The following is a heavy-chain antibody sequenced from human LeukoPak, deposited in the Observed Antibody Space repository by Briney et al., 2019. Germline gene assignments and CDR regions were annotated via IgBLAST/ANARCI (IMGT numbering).Heavy chain of an antibody. J-gene: IGHJ1*01. D-gene: IGHD3-16*01. Sequence: GGSLRLSCAASGFTFSSYAMNWVRQAPGKGLEWVSDMSGSGDSTYYADSVKGRFTVTRDNSRNTLYLQMNSLRAEDTGVYYCAKDDAWGRFYHWGQGTLVTVSS. CDR1: GFTFSSYA. CDR3: AKDDAWGRFYH. CDR2: MSGSGDST. V-gene: IGHV3-23*01.